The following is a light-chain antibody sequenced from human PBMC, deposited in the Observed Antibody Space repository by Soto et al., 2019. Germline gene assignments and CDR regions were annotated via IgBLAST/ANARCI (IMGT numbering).Light chain of an antibody. V-gene: IGKV3-15*01. CDR3: HKYCDWST. J-gene: IGKJ1*01. Sequence: EIVMTQSPATLSVSQGERATLSCRASQSVSSNLAWYQQKPGQAPRLLIYGASTSGIGIPAGFSGSGTGTMFTITSISMQSLALAYYYRHKYCDWSTFGQGTKVDIK. CDR1: QSVSSN. CDR2: GAS.